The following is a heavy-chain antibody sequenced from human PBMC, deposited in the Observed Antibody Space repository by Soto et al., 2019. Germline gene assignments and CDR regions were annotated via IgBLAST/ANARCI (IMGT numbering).Heavy chain of an antibody. CDR1: RGTFSSSA. V-gene: IGHV1-69*13. CDR3: ARDYSHRPIYYHYGMDV. Sequence: SVKVSCRASRGTFSSSAISWVRQAPEQGLEWMGGIIPIFGTANYAQKFQGRVTSTADESTSTAYLELSSLRSEDTAVYYCARDYSHRPIYYHYGMDVGAQGTTVTVSS. CDR2: IIPIFGTA. D-gene: IGHD4-4*01. J-gene: IGHJ6*02.